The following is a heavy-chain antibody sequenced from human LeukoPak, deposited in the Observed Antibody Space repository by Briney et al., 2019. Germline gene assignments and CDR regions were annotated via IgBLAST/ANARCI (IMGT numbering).Heavy chain of an antibody. CDR3: ARVHYYDSSGLDF. V-gene: IGHV3-48*03. CDR2: ISSSGSTI. Sequence: GGSLRLSCAASGFTFSSYEMNWVRQAPGKGLEWVSYISSSGSTIYYADSLKGRFTISRDNAKNSLYLQMNSLRAEDTAVYYCARVHYYDSSGLDFWGQGTLVTVSS. J-gene: IGHJ4*02. D-gene: IGHD3-22*01. CDR1: GFTFSSYE.